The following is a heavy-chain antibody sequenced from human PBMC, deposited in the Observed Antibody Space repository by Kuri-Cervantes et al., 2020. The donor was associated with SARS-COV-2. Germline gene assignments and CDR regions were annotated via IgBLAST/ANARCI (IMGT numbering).Heavy chain of an antibody. CDR3: ARDLGLTY. J-gene: IGHJ4*02. D-gene: IGHD3-16*01. Sequence: SEPLSLTCTVSGGSISSYYWNWIRQPPGKGLEWVGYINYRGGANYNPSLKSRVTISVDTAKRHFSLKLSSVSAADTAVYYCARDLGLTYWGQGTPVTVSS. CDR2: INYRGGA. V-gene: IGHV4-59*01. CDR1: GGSISSYY.